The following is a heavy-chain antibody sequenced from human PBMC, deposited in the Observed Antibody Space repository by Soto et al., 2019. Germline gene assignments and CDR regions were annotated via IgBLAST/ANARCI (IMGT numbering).Heavy chain of an antibody. D-gene: IGHD6-6*01. J-gene: IGHJ4*02. Sequence: QVHLVQSGAEVKKPGASVKVSCKASGYTFTSYGITWVRQAPGQGLEWMGWISAHNGNTDYAKKLQGRVIVTRDTSTSTAYMELRSLISADTAVYYSVRGRDGDYWCQGALVTVSS. CDR1: GYTFTSYG. V-gene: IGHV1-18*01. CDR2: ISAHNGNT. CDR3: VRGRDGDY.